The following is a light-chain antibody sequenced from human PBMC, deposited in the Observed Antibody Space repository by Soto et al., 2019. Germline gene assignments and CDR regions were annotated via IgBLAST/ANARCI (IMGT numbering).Light chain of an antibody. J-gene: IGLJ1*01. Sequence: QSVLAQPPSESGAPGQTVTISCTGNSSNIGAGYDVHWYHHLPGTAPKLLIYANNIRPSGVPDRFSGSKSGTSASLAITGLQAEDEADYYCHSYDSSLSALYVFGTGTKLTVL. CDR1: SSNIGAGYD. CDR3: HSYDSSLSALYV. V-gene: IGLV1-40*01. CDR2: ANN.